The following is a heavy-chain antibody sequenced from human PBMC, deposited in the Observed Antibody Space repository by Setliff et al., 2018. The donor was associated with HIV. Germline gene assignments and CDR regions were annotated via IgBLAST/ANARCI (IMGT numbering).Heavy chain of an antibody. V-gene: IGHV1-3*01. D-gene: IGHD3-10*01. CDR3: AREGKFRYYYYMDV. Sequence: GASVKVSCKASGCTFTSYVMHWVRQAPGQRLEWMGWINAGNGNTKYSQKFQGRVTFTRDKSASTAYMELSSLRSEDTAVYYCAREGKFRYYYYMDVWGKGTTVTVSS. CDR1: GCTFTSYV. CDR2: INAGNGNT. J-gene: IGHJ6*03.